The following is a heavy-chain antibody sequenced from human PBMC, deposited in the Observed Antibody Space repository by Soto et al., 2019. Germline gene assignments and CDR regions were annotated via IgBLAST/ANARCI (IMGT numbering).Heavy chain of an antibody. J-gene: IGHJ4*02. D-gene: IGHD5-12*01. CDR1: GGSISSSSYY. CDR3: ARHADSGYDHGGQFDY. Sequence: KTSETLSLTCTVSGGSISSSSYYWGWIRQPPGKGLEWIGSIYYSGSTYYNPSLKSRVTISVDTSKNQFSLKLSSVTAADTAVYYCARHADSGYDHGGQFDYWGQGTLVTVSS. V-gene: IGHV4-39*01. CDR2: IYYSGST.